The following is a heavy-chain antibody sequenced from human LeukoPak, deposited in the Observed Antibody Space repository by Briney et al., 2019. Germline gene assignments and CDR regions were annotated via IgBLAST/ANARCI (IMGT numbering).Heavy chain of an antibody. V-gene: IGHV4-39*01. J-gene: IGHJ4*02. CDR3: ARLLYREVGDTDY. CDR1: GGTISSSSNH. D-gene: IGHD1-26*01. Sequence: SETLSLTCTVSGGTISSSSNHWGRNPQPPGKGLEWIGSFYYSGSTCYIPPFKGRVTISLDPSKNQFSLKLSSVTAGDTAVYYCARLLYREVGDTDYWGQGTLVTVSS. CDR2: FYYSGST.